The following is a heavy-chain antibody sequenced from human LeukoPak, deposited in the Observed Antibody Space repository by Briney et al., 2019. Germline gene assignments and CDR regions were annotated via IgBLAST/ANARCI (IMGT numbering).Heavy chain of an antibody. V-gene: IGHV4-59*01. CDR3: ARSVEGYCSGDNCYYYYYYMDV. CDR2: IYYSGST. D-gene: IGHD2-15*01. CDR1: GGSISSYY. Sequence: SETLSLTCTVSGGSISSYYWSWIRQPPGKGLEWIGYIYYSGSTNYNPSLKSRVTISVDTSKNQFSLRLSSVTAADTAVYYCARSVEGYCSGDNCYYYYYYMDVWGKGTTVTVSS. J-gene: IGHJ6*03.